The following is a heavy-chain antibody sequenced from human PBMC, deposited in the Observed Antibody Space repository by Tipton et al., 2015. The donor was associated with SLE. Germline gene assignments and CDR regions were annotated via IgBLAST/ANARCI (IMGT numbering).Heavy chain of an antibody. Sequence: SLRLSCAASGFTFDDYGMSWVRQAPGKGLEWVSGINWNGGSTGYADSVKGRFTISRDNAKNSLYLQMNSLRAEDMAVYYCARDRGAAAWDYWGQGTLVTVSS. CDR2: INWNGGST. D-gene: IGHD6-13*01. CDR1: GFTFDDYG. V-gene: IGHV3-20*04. J-gene: IGHJ4*02. CDR3: ARDRGAAAWDY.